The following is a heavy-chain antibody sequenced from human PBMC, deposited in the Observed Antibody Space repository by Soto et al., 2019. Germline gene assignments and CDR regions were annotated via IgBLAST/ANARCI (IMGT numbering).Heavy chain of an antibody. D-gene: IGHD4-17*01. Sequence: NPSETLSLTCAVSGGSFTSNNWWTWVRQPPGQGLEWIGEIYRTGSTNYNPSLKSRVTISLDKSENQFSLKVTSLTAADTAVYYCARGAATVTPGWFDPWGQGIMVTVSS. CDR3: ARGAATVTPGWFDP. CDR1: GGSFTSNNW. CDR2: IYRTGST. V-gene: IGHV4-4*02. J-gene: IGHJ5*02.